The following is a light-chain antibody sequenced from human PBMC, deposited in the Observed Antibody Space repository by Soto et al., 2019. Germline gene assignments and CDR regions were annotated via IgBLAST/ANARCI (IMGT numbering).Light chain of an antibody. CDR3: QQYFNTPQT. CDR2: WAS. Sequence: DIVMTQSPESLAVSLGERATINCKSSQSVLSSSIAWYQQKPGQHPKLLIYWASTRESGVPDRFSGSGSGTDFTLTISSLQAEDVAVYYCQQYFNTPQTFGQGTKLEIK. V-gene: IGKV4-1*01. CDR1: QSVLSSS. J-gene: IGKJ2*01.